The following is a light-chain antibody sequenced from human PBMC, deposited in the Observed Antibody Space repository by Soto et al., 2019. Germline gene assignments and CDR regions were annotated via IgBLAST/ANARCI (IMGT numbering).Light chain of an antibody. J-gene: IGLJ1*01. CDR3: CAHAGSDTYV. CDR2: EGN. Sequence: QSALTQPASVSGSPGQSITISCSGTSSDVGSYNLVSWYQQHPGKAPKIMIYEGNKRPSGVSNRFSGSKSGNMASLTISGLQAEDEAYYYCCAHAGSDTYVYGSGTKVTVL. CDR1: SSDVGSYNL. V-gene: IGLV2-23*01.